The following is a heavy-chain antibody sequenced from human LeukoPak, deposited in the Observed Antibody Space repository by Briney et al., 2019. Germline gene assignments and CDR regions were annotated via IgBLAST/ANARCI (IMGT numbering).Heavy chain of an antibody. CDR2: ISWNSVSI. J-gene: IGHJ6*02. Sequence: GGSLRLSRAASGFTLDVYAMHCVPQAPGRSLEWVLGISWNSVSIGDADSVKGRFTNSRDNSKNSLNLQMNSLRAEDTALYYCAKDQYYDVSAVGMDVWGQGTTVTVSS. D-gene: IGHD3-22*01. V-gene: IGHV3-9*01. CDR3: AKDQYYDVSAVGMDV. CDR1: GFTLDVYA.